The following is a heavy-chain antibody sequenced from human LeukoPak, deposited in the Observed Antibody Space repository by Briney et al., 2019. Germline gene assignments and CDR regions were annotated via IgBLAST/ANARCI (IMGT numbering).Heavy chain of an antibody. J-gene: IGHJ4*02. D-gene: IGHD2-21*01. V-gene: IGHV3-48*03. CDR3: ARGRDSLDS. CDR2: ISSSGSTI. CDR1: GFTFSSYA. Sequence: GGSLRLSCAASGFTFSSYAMNWVRQAPGKGLEWVSCISSSGSTIYYADSVKGRFTISRDNARNSLYLETNSLRAGDTAVYYCARGRDSLDSWGQGTLVTVSS.